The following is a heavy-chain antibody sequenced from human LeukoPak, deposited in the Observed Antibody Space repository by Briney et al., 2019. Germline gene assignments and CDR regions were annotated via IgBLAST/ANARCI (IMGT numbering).Heavy chain of an antibody. CDR3: TRDTDFGSATNYFDH. J-gene: IGHJ4*02. CDR2: ISWEGQTT. Sequence: GGSLRLSCAASGFTFDDFAMHWVRQAPGKGLDWVSLISWEGQTTYYADSVRGRFTISRDNSKNSLYLQMNSLTTDDTAFYYCTRDTDFGSATNYFDHWGQGTLVSVSS. D-gene: IGHD3-10*01. V-gene: IGHV3-43*01. CDR1: GFTFDDFA.